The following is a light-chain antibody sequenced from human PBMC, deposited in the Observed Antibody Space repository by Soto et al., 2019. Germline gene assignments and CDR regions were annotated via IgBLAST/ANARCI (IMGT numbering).Light chain of an antibody. V-gene: IGKV3-11*01. Sequence: EIVLTQSPATLSLSPGERATLSCRASQSVSSYLAWYQQKPGQAPRLLIYDASNRATGIPARFSGSGSGTDFTLTISSLEPEDFAVYYCQQRGNSLTFGPGTKVDIK. CDR1: QSVSSY. CDR2: DAS. J-gene: IGKJ3*01. CDR3: QQRGNSLT.